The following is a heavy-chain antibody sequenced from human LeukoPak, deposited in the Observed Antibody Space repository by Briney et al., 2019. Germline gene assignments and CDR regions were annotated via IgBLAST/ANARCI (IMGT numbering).Heavy chain of an antibody. Sequence: SVKVSCKASGGTFSSYAISWVRQAPGQGLEWMGGIIPIFGTANYAQKFQSRVTITTDESTSTAYMELSSLRSEDTAVYYCASGYDFWSGYYFYFDYWGQGTLVTVSS. CDR1: GGTFSSYA. V-gene: IGHV1-69*05. D-gene: IGHD3-3*01. CDR2: IIPIFGTA. J-gene: IGHJ4*02. CDR3: ASGYDFWSGYYFYFDY.